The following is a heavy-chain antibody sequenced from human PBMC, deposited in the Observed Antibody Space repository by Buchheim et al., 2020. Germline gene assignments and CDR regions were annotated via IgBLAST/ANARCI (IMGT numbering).Heavy chain of an antibody. CDR2: ISSSGGAI. CDR3: AREFRVAGPFYYYAMDV. V-gene: IGHV3-11*01. J-gene: IGHJ6*02. CDR1: RFTFSDYS. D-gene: IGHD3-3*01. Sequence: QVQLVESGGGLAKPGGSLRLSCTASRFTFSDYSMSWIRQAPGKGLECLSSISSSGGAIYYADPVKGRFTISRDNPKNSLYLDMNSLRAEDTPTYYCAREFRVAGPFYYYAMDVWGQETT.